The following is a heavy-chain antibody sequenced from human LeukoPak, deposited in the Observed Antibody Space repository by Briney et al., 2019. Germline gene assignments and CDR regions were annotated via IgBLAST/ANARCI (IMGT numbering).Heavy chain of an antibody. CDR2: IIPIFGTA. J-gene: IGHJ6*03. Sequence: SVKVSCKASGGTFSSYAISWVRRAPGQGLEWMGGIIPIFGTANYAQKFQGRVTITADESTSTAYMELSSLRSEDTAVYYCAREGYCSSTSCARRYYYMDVWGKGTTVTVSS. CDR3: AREGYCSSTSCARRYYYMDV. CDR1: GGTFSSYA. D-gene: IGHD2-2*01. V-gene: IGHV1-69*13.